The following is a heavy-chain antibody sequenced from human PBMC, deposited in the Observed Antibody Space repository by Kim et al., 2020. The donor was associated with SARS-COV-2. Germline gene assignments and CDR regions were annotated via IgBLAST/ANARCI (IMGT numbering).Heavy chain of an antibody. CDR2: IRSKAYGGTT. CDR3: TRDSRLLVFGVVIRGGDAFDI. J-gene: IGHJ3*02. CDR1: GFTFGDYA. V-gene: IGHV3-49*03. Sequence: GGSLRLSCTASGFTFGDYAMSWFRQAPGKGLEWVGFIRSKAYGGTTEYAASVKGRFTISRDDSKSIAYLQMNSLKTEDTAVYYCTRDSRLLVFGVVIRGGDAFDIWGQGTMVTVSS. D-gene: IGHD3-3*01.